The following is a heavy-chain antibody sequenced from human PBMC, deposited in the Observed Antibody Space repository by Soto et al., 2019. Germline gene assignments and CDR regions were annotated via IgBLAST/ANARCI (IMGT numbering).Heavy chain of an antibody. CDR2: ISGSGGST. Sequence: EVQLLESGGGLVQPGGSLRLSCAASGFTFSSYAMSWVRQAPGKGLEWVSAISGSGGSTYYADSVKGRFTISRDNSKNTLYLQMNSLRAEDTAVYYCARDQRITMIVEVKLPFDPWGQGTLVTVSS. CDR1: GFTFSSYA. J-gene: IGHJ5*02. V-gene: IGHV3-23*01. CDR3: ARDQRITMIVEVKLPFDP. D-gene: IGHD3-22*01.